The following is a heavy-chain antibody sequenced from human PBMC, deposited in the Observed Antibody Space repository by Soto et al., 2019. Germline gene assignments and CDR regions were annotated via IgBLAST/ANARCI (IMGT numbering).Heavy chain of an antibody. V-gene: IGHV1-69*01. CDR2: IIPIFGTA. CDR3: ASSVVVPAAIWGYNWFDP. CDR1: GGTFSSYA. Sequence: QVQLVQSGAEVKKPGSSVKVSCKASGGTFSSYAISWVRQAPGQGLEWMGGIIPIFGTANYAQKFQGRVTITADESTSTAYMELSSLRSEDTAVYYCASSVVVPAAIWGYNWFDPWGQGTLVTVSS. D-gene: IGHD2-2*01. J-gene: IGHJ5*02.